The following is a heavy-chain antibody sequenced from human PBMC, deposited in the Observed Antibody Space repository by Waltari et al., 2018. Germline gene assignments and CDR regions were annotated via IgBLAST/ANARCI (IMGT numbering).Heavy chain of an antibody. CDR3: ARGAAPMAVTSLDF. J-gene: IGHJ4*02. D-gene: IGHD2-2*01. CDR1: GGTFSTHI. CDR2: ITPILGIA. V-gene: IGHV1-69*04. Sequence: QVQLVQSGAEVKKPESSVKVSYQASGGTFSTHIITWVRQAPGQGLEWMGQITPILGIANYAQKFQARVTITADESTSTSYMELSSLTSEDTAVYYCARGAAPMAVTSLDFWGQGTLVTVSS.